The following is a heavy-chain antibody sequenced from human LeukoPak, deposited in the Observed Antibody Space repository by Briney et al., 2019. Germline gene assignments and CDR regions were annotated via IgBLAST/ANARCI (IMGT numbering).Heavy chain of an antibody. V-gene: IGHV1-18*04. CDR3: ARRGYRAHASGDDAFDI. CDR2: ISVYNGNT. J-gene: IGHJ3*02. D-gene: IGHD5-18*01. CDR1: GYTFTNYG. Sequence: ASVKVSCKASGYTFTNYGISWVRQAPGQGLECVGWISVYNGNTRYTQNLQGRVTMTTDTSTSTAYMELRSLRSDDTAVYYCARRGYRAHASGDDAFDIWGQGTMVTASS.